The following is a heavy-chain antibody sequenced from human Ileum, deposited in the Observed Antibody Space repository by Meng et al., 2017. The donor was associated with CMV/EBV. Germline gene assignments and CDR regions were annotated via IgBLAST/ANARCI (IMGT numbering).Heavy chain of an antibody. CDR2: INHLGNT. D-gene: IGHD2-2*01. CDR3: VRGQDIVIVRYFDD. V-gene: IGHV4-34*01. CDR1: GGSFSGYY. Sequence: SETLSLTCAVHGGSFSGYYWGWIRQPPGKGLEWIGEINHLGNTNYNPSLKSRVTISVDTSKNQFSLTLNSVTAADTAVYYCVRGQDIVIVRYFDDWGQGTLVTVSS. J-gene: IGHJ4*02.